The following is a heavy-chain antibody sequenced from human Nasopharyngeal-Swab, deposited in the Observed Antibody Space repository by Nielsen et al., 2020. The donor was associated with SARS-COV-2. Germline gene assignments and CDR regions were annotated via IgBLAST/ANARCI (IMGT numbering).Heavy chain of an antibody. CDR3: AKDLKPMYYDFWSGYYTDYYYYMDV. Sequence: WIRQPPGKGLEWVSAISGSGGSTYYADSVKGRFTISRDNSKNTLYLQMNSLRAEDTAVYYCAKDLKPMYYDFWSGYYTDYYYYMDVWGKGTMVTVSS. V-gene: IGHV3-23*01. CDR2: ISGSGGST. J-gene: IGHJ6*03. D-gene: IGHD3-3*01.